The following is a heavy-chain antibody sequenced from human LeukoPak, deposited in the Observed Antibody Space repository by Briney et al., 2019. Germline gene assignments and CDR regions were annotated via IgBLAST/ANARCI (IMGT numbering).Heavy chain of an antibody. D-gene: IGHD5-18*01. Sequence: GGSLRLSCTASGFTFDVYDMLWARQAPGKGLEWVSGISWNSGSIGYADSVKRRFTISRDNAKNSLYLQMNSLRAEDTALYYCAKAMELWTNDAFDIWGQGTMVTVSS. CDR2: ISWNSGSI. J-gene: IGHJ3*02. CDR1: GFTFDVYD. V-gene: IGHV3-9*01. CDR3: AKAMELWTNDAFDI.